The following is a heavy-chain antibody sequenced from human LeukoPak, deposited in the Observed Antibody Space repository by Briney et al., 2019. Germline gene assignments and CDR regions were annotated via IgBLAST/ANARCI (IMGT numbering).Heavy chain of an antibody. CDR3: AKSLQQLVPRFDH. V-gene: IGHV3-53*01. CDR1: GFTVSSNY. Sequence: GGSLRLSCAASGFTVSSNYMSWVRQAPGKGLEWVSVIYSGGSTYYADSVKGRFTISRDNFKNTLYLQTNSLRAEDTAVYYCAKSLQQLVPRFDHWGQGTLVTVSS. D-gene: IGHD6-13*01. J-gene: IGHJ4*02. CDR2: IYSGGST.